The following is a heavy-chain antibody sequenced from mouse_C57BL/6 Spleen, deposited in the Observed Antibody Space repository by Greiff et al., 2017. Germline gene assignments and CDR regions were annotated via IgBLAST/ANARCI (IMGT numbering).Heavy chain of an antibody. V-gene: IGHV1-50*01. J-gene: IGHJ3*01. CDR1: GYTFTSYW. CDR3: ARGGVAWFAY. Sequence: QVQLQQPGAELVKPGASVKLSCKASGYTFTSYWMQWVKQRPGQGLEWIGEIDPSDSYTNYNQKFKGKATLTVDTSSSTAYMQLSSLTSEDSAVYYCARGGVAWFAYWGQETLVTVSA. CDR2: IDPSDSYT. D-gene: IGHD1-1*02.